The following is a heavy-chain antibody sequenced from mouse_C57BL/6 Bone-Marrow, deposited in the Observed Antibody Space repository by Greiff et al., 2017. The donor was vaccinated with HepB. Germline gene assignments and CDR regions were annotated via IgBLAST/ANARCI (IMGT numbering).Heavy chain of an antibody. V-gene: IGHV2-6-1*01. CDR2: IWSDGST. CDR1: GFSFTSYG. D-gene: IGHD2-10*02. J-gene: IGHJ4*01. CDR3: ARHGYGNYAMDY. Sequence: VKLMESGPGLVAPSQSLSITCTVSGFSFTSYGVHWVRQPPGKGLEWLVVIWSDGSTTYNSALKSRLSISKDNSKSQVFLKMNSLQTDDTAMYSCARHGYGNYAMDYWGQGTSVTVSS.